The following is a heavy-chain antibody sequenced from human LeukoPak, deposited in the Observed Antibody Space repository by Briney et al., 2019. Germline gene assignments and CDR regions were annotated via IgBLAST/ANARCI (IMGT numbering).Heavy chain of an antibody. CDR2: TSTSSSYI. Sequence: GGSLRLSCAASGFTFSSYNMNWVRRAPGKGLEWVSSTSTSSSYIYYADSVKGRFTISRDNAKNSLYLQMNSLRAEDTAVYYCARLVVVTAIPARGPSDYWGQGTLVTVSS. D-gene: IGHD2-21*02. CDR1: GFTFSSYN. J-gene: IGHJ4*02. V-gene: IGHV3-21*01. CDR3: ARLVVVTAIPARGPSDY.